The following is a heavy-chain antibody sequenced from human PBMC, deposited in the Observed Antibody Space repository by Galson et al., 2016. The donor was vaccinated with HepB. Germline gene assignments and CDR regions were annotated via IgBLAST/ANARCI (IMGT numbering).Heavy chain of an antibody. CDR2: IKQDGSEE. V-gene: IGHV3-7*03. CDR1: GFTFSQRG. CDR3: ASDFLLAHDL. J-gene: IGHJ5*02. Sequence: SLRLSCAASGFTFSQRGMHWVRQAPGKGLEWVANIKQDGSEEYYVDSVEGRFTISRDNAKNSLYLQMHSPRAEDTAVYYCASDFLLAHDLWGPGTLVTVSS.